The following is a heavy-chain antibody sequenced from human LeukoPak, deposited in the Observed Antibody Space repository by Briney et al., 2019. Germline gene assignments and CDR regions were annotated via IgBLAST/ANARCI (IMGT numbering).Heavy chain of an antibody. J-gene: IGHJ4*02. D-gene: IGHD6-13*01. Sequence: SETLSLTCAVSGYSISSGYYWSWIRQPAGKGLEWIGRIYTSGSTNYNPSLKSRVTMSVDTSKNQFSLKLSSVTAADTAVYYCAREGIAAAAPFDYWGQGTLVTVSS. V-gene: IGHV4-4*07. CDR2: IYTSGST. CDR3: AREGIAAAAPFDY. CDR1: GYSISSGYY.